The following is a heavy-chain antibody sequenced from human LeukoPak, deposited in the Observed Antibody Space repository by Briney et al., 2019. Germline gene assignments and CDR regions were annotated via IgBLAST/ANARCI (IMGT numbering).Heavy chain of an antibody. CDR1: GFTFISYE. V-gene: IGHV4-59*05. Sequence: PGGSLRLSCAASGFTFISYEMNWVRQPPGKGLEWIGSISYSGNTYYKPSLKSRVTVSVDTSKKQFSLKLSSVTAADTAVYFCARIPIVIVPAYFDSWGQGTLVTVSS. CDR3: ARIPIVIVPAYFDS. D-gene: IGHD2-2*01. CDR2: ISYSGNT. J-gene: IGHJ4*02.